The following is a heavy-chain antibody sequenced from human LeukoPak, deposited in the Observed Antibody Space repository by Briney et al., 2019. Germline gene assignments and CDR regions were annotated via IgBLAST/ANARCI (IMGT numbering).Heavy chain of an antibody. V-gene: IGHV4-34*01. J-gene: IGHJ6*02. D-gene: IGHD2-8*01. Sequence: SETLSLTCAVYGGSFSGYYWSWIRQPPGKGLEWIGEINHSGSTNYNPSLKSRVTISVDTSKNQFSLKLSSVTAADTAVYYCASSEKVSYYYYGMDVWGQGTTVTVSS. CDR2: INHSGST. CDR1: GGSFSGYY. CDR3: ASSEKVSYYYYGMDV.